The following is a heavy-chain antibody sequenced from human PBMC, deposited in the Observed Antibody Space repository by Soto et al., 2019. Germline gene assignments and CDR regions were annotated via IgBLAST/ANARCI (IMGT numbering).Heavy chain of an antibody. CDR3: ARVPDLDYCSKTSCLYYFDY. CDR1: GFTFSSYV. J-gene: IGHJ4*02. CDR2: INGHGDTT. V-gene: IGHV3-23*01. D-gene: IGHD2-2*01. Sequence: EVQLLGSGGGLVQPGGSLRLSCVASGFTFSSYVMSWVRQAPGKGLEWVSTINGHGDTTYYADSVKGRFIISRDNSKNSLYLHMNSLIAEDTAVYYCARVPDLDYCSKTSCLYYFDYWGQGALVTVSS.